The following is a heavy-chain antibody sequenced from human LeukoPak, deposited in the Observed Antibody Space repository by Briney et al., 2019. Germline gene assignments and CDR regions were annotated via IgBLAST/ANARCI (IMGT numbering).Heavy chain of an antibody. D-gene: IGHD3-22*01. CDR3: AKDSSDYYFDY. CDR2: ISYDETNK. Sequence: QPGGSLRLFRVPSGFTFRSYGTHSVRQAPGKGLEWLAFISYDETNKNHADSVKGRFTIYRDNSKNTLYVQMNSLRPDDTAVYYCAKDSSDYYFDYWGQGTLVTVSS. V-gene: IGHV3-30*02. J-gene: IGHJ4*02. CDR1: GFTFRSYG.